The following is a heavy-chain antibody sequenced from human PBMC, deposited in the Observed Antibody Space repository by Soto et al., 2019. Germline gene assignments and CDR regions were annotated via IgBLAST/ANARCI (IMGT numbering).Heavy chain of an antibody. CDR2: IRWNGGST. CDR1: GFSFNAYT. V-gene: IGHV3-43*01. D-gene: IGHD3-10*01. J-gene: IGHJ6*02. Sequence: EVQLVESGGAVVQPGGSLRLSCVASGFSFNAYTMHWVRHAPGKGLEWVSLIRWNGGSTFYADSVKGRFTISRDNSKNSLYLQMNSLRIEDTALYYCANNIEAHGSGGRNVWGQGTTVTVSS. CDR3: ANNIEAHGSGGRNV.